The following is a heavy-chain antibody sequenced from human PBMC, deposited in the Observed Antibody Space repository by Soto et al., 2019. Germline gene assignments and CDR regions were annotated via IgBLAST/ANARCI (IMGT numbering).Heavy chain of an antibody. J-gene: IGHJ4*02. V-gene: IGHV3-21*01. CDR2: ISSSSSYI. D-gene: IGHD2-2*01. CDR3: ARVRAPEEGGYIVVVPAAIGY. Sequence: GGSLRLSCAASGFTFSSYSMNWVRQAPGKGLEWVSSISSSSSYIYYADSVKGRFTISRDNAKNSLYLQMNSLRAEDTAVYYCARVRAPEEGGYIVVVPAAIGYWGQGTLVTVSS. CDR1: GFTFSSYS.